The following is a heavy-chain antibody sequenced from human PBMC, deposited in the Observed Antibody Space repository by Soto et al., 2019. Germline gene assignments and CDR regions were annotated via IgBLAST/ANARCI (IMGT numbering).Heavy chain of an antibody. D-gene: IGHD1-26*01. CDR2: IKQDGSEK. Sequence: QRLSCAASGFTFSSFWMTWVRQAPGKGLEWVANIKQDGSEKYYVDSVKGRFTISRDNARNSLFLEMKSLRSEDTAVYSCVRDRSGSYLEGFDYWGQGTLVTVSS. CDR1: GFTFSSFW. CDR3: VRDRSGSYLEGFDY. V-gene: IGHV3-7*01. J-gene: IGHJ4*02.